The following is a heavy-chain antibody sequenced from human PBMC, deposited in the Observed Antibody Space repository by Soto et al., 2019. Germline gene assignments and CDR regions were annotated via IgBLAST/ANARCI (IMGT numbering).Heavy chain of an antibody. CDR1: GLTFSSSG. D-gene: IGHD4-4*01. J-gene: IGHJ4*02. Sequence: GGSLRLSCAACGLTFSSSGVHWVRQAPGKGLEWVAVIWYDGSNKYYADSVKGRFTISRDNSKNTLYLQMNSLRAEDTDVYYCATYYSNYIDYWGQGTLVTGSS. V-gene: IGHV3-33*01. CDR3: ATYYSNYIDY. CDR2: IWYDGSNK.